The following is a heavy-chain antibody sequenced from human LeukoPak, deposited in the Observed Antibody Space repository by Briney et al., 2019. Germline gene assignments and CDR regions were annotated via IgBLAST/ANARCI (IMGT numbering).Heavy chain of an antibody. CDR2: ISGSGDRT. D-gene: IGHD3-22*01. CDR3: AGDASGFYSSFDD. CDR1: GFAFSNYA. Sequence: GGSLRPSCAASGFAFSNYAMNWVRQAPGKGLEWVSSISGSGDRTHYADSVKGRFTISRDNSKNTHYLQMNSLRDDDTAVYYCAGDASGFYSSFDDWGQGTRVTVSS. V-gene: IGHV3-23*01. J-gene: IGHJ4*02.